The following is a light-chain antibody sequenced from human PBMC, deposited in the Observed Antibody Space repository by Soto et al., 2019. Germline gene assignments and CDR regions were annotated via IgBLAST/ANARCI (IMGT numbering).Light chain of an antibody. V-gene: IGKV3-15*01. CDR2: GAY. J-gene: IGKJ1*01. CDR1: QSVSTN. Sequence: KQSPGTLSLNKGERATLSCRASQSVSTNYFAWYQHNPGQAPRLLIYGAYTRATGIPARFSGSGSGTEFTFTISILQSEDSAVYYCQQYNILPRTFGQGSMV. CDR3: QQYNILPRT.